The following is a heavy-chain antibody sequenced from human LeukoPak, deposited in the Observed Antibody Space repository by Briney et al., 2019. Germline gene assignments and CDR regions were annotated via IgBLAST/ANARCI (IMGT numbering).Heavy chain of an antibody. J-gene: IGHJ3*02. D-gene: IGHD1-14*01. CDR3: ARLAEKHDAFDI. Sequence: SETLSLTCTVSGGSISSYYWSWIRQPPGKGLERIGYIYTSGSTNYNPSLKSRVTISVDTSKNQFSLKLSSVTAADTAVYYCARLAEKHDAFDIWGQGTMVTVSS. CDR2: IYTSGST. V-gene: IGHV4-4*09. CDR1: GGSISSYY.